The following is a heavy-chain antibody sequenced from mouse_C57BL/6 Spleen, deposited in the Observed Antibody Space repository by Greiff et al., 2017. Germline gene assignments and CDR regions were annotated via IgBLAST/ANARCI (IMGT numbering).Heavy chain of an antibody. CDR1: GFTFSDYG. CDR3: ATLLNYYGSSYDYAMDY. J-gene: IGHJ4*01. Sequence: EVKLMESGGGLVKPGGSLKLSCAASGFTFSDYGMHWVRQAPEKGLQWVAYISSGSSTIYYADTVKGRFTISRDNAKNTLFLQMTSLRSEDTAMYYCATLLNYYGSSYDYAMDYWGQGTSVTVSS. CDR2: ISSGSSTI. V-gene: IGHV5-17*01. D-gene: IGHD1-1*01.